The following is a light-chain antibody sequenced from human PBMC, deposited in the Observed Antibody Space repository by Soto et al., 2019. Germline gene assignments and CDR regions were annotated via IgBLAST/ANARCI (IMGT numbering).Light chain of an antibody. CDR1: QGISSY. CDR2: AAS. J-gene: IGKJ3*01. Sequence: IQLTQSPSSLSASVGDRVTITCRASQGISSYLAWHQQKPGKAPKLLIYAASTLQSGVPSRFSGSGSGTDFTLTISSLQPEDFATYYCQQLNSTGFTFGPGTKVDIK. CDR3: QQLNSTGFT. V-gene: IGKV1-9*01.